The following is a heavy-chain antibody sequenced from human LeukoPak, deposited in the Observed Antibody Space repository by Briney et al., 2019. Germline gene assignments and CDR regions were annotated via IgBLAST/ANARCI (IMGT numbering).Heavy chain of an antibody. CDR2: TNTDGSST. CDR3: ARVQNEWQLLPGFDY. V-gene: IGHV3-74*01. CDR1: GFTVTRYW. J-gene: IGHJ4*02. D-gene: IGHD1-26*01. Sequence: GGSLRLSCAASGFTVTRYWMHWVRQAPGKGLVWVSRTNTDGSSTAYADSVKGRFTISRDNAKNTVYLQMNSLRAEDTAVYYCARVQNEWQLLPGFDYWGQGTLVTVSS.